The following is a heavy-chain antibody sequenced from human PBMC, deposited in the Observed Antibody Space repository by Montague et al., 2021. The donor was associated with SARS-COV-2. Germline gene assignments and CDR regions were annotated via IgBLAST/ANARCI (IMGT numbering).Heavy chain of an antibody. CDR1: GGSISSYY. CDR3: ARDFDY. CDR2: MNYSGST. J-gene: IGHJ4*02. V-gene: IGHV4-59*13. Sequence: SETLSLTCTVSGGSISSYYWSWIRQPPGKGLEWIGYMNYSGSTNYNPSLKSRVTLSVDTSKNQSSLKLSSVTAADTAVYYCARDFDYWGQGTLVTVSS.